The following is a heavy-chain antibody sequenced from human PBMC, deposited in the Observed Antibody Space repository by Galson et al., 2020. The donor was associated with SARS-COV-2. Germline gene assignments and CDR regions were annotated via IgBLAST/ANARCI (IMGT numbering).Heavy chain of an antibody. D-gene: IGHD1-1*01. CDR1: GVSVNSGDYY. CDR2: IYYSGST. CDR3: ARDSMERDAFDI. J-gene: IGHJ3*02. V-gene: IGHV4-30-4*08. Sequence: SETLSLTCTVSGVSVNSGDYYWSWIRQPPGRGLEWIGYIYYSGSTYYNPSLKSRVTISVDTSKNQFSLKLSSVTAADTAVYYCARDSMERDAFDIWGQGTMVTVSS.